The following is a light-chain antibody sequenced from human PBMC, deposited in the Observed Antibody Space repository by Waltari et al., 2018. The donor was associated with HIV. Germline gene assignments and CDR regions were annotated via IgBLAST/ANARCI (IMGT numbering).Light chain of an antibody. CDR2: EDT. Sequence: QSALPQPPSASGSPGQSVTISCTGTSSDVGGYNYVSWYQQYPGKAPKLIIYEDTKRPSGVPDRFSGSKSGTTASLTVSGLQAEDEADYYCTSYAGRDNFVVFGGGTRLTVL. V-gene: IGLV2-8*01. CDR1: SSDVGGYNY. CDR3: TSYAGRDNFVV. J-gene: IGLJ2*01.